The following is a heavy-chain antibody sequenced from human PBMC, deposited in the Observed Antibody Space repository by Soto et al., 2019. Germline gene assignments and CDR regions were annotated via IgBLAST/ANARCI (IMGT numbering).Heavy chain of an antibody. CDR1: GFTFSSYW. CDR3: ARGRKNLTVYYYYGMDV. J-gene: IGHJ6*02. CDR2: IKQDGSEK. V-gene: IGHV3-7*05. Sequence: GESLKISCAASGFTFSSYWMSWVRQAPGKGLEWVANIKQDGSEKYYVDSVKGRFTISRDNAKNSLYLQMNSLRAEDTAVYYCARGRKNLTVYYYYGMDVWGQGTTVTVSS. D-gene: IGHD4-17*01.